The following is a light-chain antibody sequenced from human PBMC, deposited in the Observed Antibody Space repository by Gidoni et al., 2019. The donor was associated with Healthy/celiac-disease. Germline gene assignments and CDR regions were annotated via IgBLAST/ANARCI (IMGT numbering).Light chain of an antibody. V-gene: IGKV3-11*01. CDR1: QSVSSY. CDR2: DAS. J-gene: IGKJ4*01. CDR3: QQRSNWPPLT. Sequence: EIVLTQSPATLSLSPGERATLSCSASQSVSSYFAWYQQKPGQAPRLLIYDASNRATGSPARFSGSGSGTDFTLTISSLEPEDFAVYYCQQRSNWPPLTFGGGTKVEIK.